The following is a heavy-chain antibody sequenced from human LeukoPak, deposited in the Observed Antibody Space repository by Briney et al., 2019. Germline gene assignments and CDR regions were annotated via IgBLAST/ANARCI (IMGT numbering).Heavy chain of an antibody. CDR1: GFTFSSYA. J-gene: IGHJ4*02. CDR3: ARDGRLVVPAAIFSGSDY. D-gene: IGHD2-2*02. Sequence: PGGSLRLSCAASGFTFSSYAMHWVRQAPGKGLEWVAVISYDGSNKYYADSVKGRFTISRDNSKNTLYLQMNSLRAEDTAVYYCARDGRLVVPAAIFSGSDYWGQGTLVTVSS. V-gene: IGHV3-30*01. CDR2: ISYDGSNK.